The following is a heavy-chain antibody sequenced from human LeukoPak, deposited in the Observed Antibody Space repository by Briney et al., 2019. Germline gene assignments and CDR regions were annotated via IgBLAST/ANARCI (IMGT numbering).Heavy chain of an antibody. CDR1: GGSFSGYY. V-gene: IGHV4-34*01. J-gene: IGHJ4*02. D-gene: IGHD3-10*01. CDR2: INHSGST. Sequence: PSETLSLTCAVYGGSFSGYYWSWIRQPPGKGLEWIGEINHSGSTNYNPSLKSRVTISVDTSKNQFSLKLSSVTAADTAVYYCARLVWFGFADYWGQGTLVTVSS. CDR3: ARLVWFGFADY.